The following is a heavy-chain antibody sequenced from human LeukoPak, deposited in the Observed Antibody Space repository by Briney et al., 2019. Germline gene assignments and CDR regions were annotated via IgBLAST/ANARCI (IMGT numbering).Heavy chain of an antibody. J-gene: IGHJ5*02. V-gene: IGHV4-34*01. CDR2: IKHSGST. CDR3: ARGPLYCSSTSCYHRNWFDP. CDR1: GGSFSGYY. D-gene: IGHD2-2*01. Sequence: SETLSLTCAVYGGSFSGYYWSWIRQPPGKGLEWIGEIKHSGSTNYNPSLKSRVTISVDTSKNQFSLKLSSVTAADTAVYYCARGPLYCSSTSCYHRNWFDPWGQGTLVTVSS.